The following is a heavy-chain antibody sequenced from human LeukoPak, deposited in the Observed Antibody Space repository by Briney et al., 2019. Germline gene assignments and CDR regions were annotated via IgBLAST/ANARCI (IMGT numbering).Heavy chain of an antibody. J-gene: IGHJ4*02. CDR2: ISSSASNS. CDR1: GFTVSSNY. Sequence: GGSLRLSCAASGFTVSSNYMTWVRQAPGKGLEWVSYISSSASNSYYADSVKGRFTISRDNAKNSLYLQMNSLRSEDTAVYYCARDEGSSSWYRGLDYWGQGALVTVSS. CDR3: ARDEGSSSWYRGLDY. V-gene: IGHV3-11*04. D-gene: IGHD6-13*01.